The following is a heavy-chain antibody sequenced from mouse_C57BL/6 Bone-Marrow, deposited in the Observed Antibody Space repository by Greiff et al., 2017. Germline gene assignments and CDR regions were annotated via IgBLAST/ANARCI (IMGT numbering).Heavy chain of an antibody. J-gene: IGHJ4*01. D-gene: IGHD1-1*01. CDR2: IWSGGST. Sequence: VQRVESGPGLVQPSQSLSITCTVSGFSLTSYGVHWVRQSPGKGLEWLGVIWSGGSTDYNAAFISRLSISKDNSKSQVFFKMNSLQADDTAIYYCARHTTIVATDYAMDYWGQGTSVTVSS. CDR1: GFSLTSYG. CDR3: ARHTTIVATDYAMDY. V-gene: IGHV2-2*01.